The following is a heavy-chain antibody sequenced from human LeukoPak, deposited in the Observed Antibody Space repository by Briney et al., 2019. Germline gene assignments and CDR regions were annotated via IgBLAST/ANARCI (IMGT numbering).Heavy chain of an antibody. Sequence: SETLSLTCAVYGGSFSGYYWSWIRQPPGKGLEWIGEINHSGSTNYNPSLKSRVTISVDTSKNQFSLKLSSVTAADTAVYYCARGRDTAMVTNVSRKYYWYFDLWGRGTLVTVSS. CDR2: INHSGST. V-gene: IGHV4-34*01. D-gene: IGHD5-18*01. J-gene: IGHJ2*01. CDR3: ARGRDTAMVTNVSRKYYWYFDL. CDR1: GGSFSGYY.